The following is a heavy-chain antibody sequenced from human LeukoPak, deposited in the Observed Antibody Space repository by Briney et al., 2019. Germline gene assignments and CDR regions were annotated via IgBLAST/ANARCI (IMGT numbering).Heavy chain of an antibody. J-gene: IGHJ4*02. CDR1: GFTFSSYA. Sequence: PGGSLRLSCAASGFTFSSYAMSWVRQAPGKGLEWVSAISGSGGSTYYADSLKGRFTISRDNANNSLYLQMNSLRVEDTAVYYCAGRYCSNGVCPFDSWGQGTLVTVSS. V-gene: IGHV3-23*01. CDR2: ISGSGGST. D-gene: IGHD2-8*01. CDR3: AGRYCSNGVCPFDS.